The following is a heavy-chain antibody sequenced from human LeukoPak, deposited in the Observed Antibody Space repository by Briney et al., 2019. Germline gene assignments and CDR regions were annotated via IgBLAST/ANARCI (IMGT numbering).Heavy chain of an antibody. V-gene: IGHV4-59*01. CDR2: IYNSVST. Sequence: SETLSPTSTVSGGSLSSYTWSWVRHPPGKGLEWIGYIYNSVSTNYNPPLKSRVTISVDTSKNQFSLKLSSVTAADTAVYYCAREDVAGGSGSNYYYYGMDVWGQGTTVTVSS. D-gene: IGHD3-10*01. CDR3: AREDVAGGSGSNYYYYGMDV. J-gene: IGHJ6*02. CDR1: GGSLSSYT.